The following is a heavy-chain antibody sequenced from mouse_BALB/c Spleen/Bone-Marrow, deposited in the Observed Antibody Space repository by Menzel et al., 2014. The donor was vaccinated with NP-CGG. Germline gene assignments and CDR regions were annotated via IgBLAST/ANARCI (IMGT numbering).Heavy chain of an antibody. J-gene: IGHJ3*01. CDR3: TRLGSTMITTDAY. V-gene: IGHV1S22*01. CDR2: IYPGSGST. D-gene: IGHD2-4*01. CDR1: GYTFTSYW. Sequence: LQQPGSELVRPGASVKLSCKASGYTFTSYWMHWVKQRPGQGLEWIGNIYPGSGSTNYDEKFKSKATLTADTSSSTAYMQLSSLTSEDSAVYYCTRLGSTMITTDAYWGQGTLVTVSA.